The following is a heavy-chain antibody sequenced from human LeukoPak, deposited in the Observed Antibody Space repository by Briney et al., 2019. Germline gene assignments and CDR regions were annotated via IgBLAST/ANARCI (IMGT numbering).Heavy chain of an antibody. CDR1: GFTFSSYS. V-gene: IGHV3-21*01. CDR2: ICSSSSYI. CDR3: ARAYLDY. J-gene: IGHJ4*02. Sequence: KAGGSLRLSCAASGFTFSSYSMTWVRQAPGKGLEWVSSICSSSSYIYYAESVQGRITISRDNAKNSLYLQMNRLRAEDTAVYYSARAYLDYWGQGTLVTASS.